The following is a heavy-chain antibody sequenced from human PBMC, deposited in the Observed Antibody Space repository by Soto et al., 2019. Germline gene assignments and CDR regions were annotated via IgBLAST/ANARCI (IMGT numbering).Heavy chain of an antibody. CDR2: ISTSVTII. D-gene: IGHD6-19*01. J-gene: IGHJ4*02. V-gene: IGHV3-11*01. CDR3: ARAGGSGWSLDY. Sequence: QGQLVESGGGLVQPGGSLRLSCAASGYIFSDYYMTWIRQAPGKGLEWVSYISTSVTIISYADSVKGLFTIPRDDAKNTLYRQMNRLRADDTAIYYCARAGGSGWSLDYWGQGTLVTVSS. CDR1: GYIFSDYY.